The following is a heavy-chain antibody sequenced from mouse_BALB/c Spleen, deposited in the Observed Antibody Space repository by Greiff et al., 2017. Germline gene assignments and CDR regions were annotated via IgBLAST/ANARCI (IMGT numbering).Heavy chain of an antibody. V-gene: IGHV5-4*02. Sequence: EVKLMESGGGLVKPGGSLKLSCAASGFTFSDYYMYWVRQTPEKRLEWVATISDGGSYTYYPDSVKGRFTISRDNAKNNLYLQMSSLKSEDTAMYYCARDPDGYYAMDYWGQGTSVTVSS. J-gene: IGHJ4*01. CDR1: GFTFSDYY. CDR2: ISDGGSYT. CDR3: ARDPDGYYAMDY. D-gene: IGHD2-3*01.